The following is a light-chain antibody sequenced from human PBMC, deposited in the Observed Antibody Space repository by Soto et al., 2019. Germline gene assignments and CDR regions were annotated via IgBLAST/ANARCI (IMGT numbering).Light chain of an antibody. V-gene: IGKV1-5*03. CDR2: KAS. CDR1: QSISSG. CDR3: QQYNSYRWT. Sequence: DIQMTQSPSTLSASVGDRVTITCRASQSISSGLAGYQQKPGKAPKLLIYKASSLESGVPSRFSGSGSGTEFTLTIRSLQPDDFATYYCQQYNSYRWTFGKGTKVEIQ. J-gene: IGKJ1*01.